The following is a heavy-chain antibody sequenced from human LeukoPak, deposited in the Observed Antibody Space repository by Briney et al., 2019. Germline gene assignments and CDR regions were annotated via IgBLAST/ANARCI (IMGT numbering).Heavy chain of an antibody. D-gene: IGHD1-20*01. V-gene: IGHV4-34*01. CDR3: ARLAYNWNYSGMDV. CDR2: INHSGST. J-gene: IGHJ6*02. Sequence: SETLSLTCAVYGGSFSGYYWSWIRQPPGKGLEWIGEINHSGSTNYNPSLKSRVTISVDTSKNQFSLKLSSVTAADTAVYYCARLAYNWNYSGMDVWGQGTTVTVSS. CDR1: GGSFSGYY.